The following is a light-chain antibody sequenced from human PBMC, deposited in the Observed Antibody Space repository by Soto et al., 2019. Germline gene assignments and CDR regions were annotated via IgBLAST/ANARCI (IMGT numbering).Light chain of an antibody. Sequence: SVLTKPSSVSGSPGQSISISCTATTSDIAVSKYISWYQHHPGKAPKLMIYDVSNRPSGVSNRFSGSKSGNTASLSISGLQPEDEADYYCSSYRTSNARQIVCGTGTKVTVL. J-gene: IGLJ1*01. CDR1: TSDIAVSKY. CDR2: DVS. CDR3: SSYRTSNARQIV. V-gene: IGLV2-14*03.